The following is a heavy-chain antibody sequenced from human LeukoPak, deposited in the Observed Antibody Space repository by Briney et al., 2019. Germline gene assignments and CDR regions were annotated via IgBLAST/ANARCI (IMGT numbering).Heavy chain of an antibody. CDR2: ISTYNGNT. V-gene: IGHV1-18*01. Sequence: ASVTVSCKASGYIFTNYGISWVRQAPGQGLEWMGWISTYNGNTNYAQKLQGRVTMTTDTSTSTAYMQLRSLRSDDTAVYYCARVSASSYWYFDLWGRGTLVTVSS. CDR1: GYIFTNYG. CDR3: ARVSASSYWYFDL. D-gene: IGHD6-6*01. J-gene: IGHJ2*01.